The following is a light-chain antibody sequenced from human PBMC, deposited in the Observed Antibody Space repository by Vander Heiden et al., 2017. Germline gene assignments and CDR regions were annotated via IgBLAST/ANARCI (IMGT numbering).Light chain of an antibody. CDR1: QGISSY. CDR2: AAS. Sequence: QLILSPSSLSASVGDRVTITCRASQGISSYLTWYQQKPGKAPKLLIYAASSLQSGVPSRFSGSGSGTDFTLTISSLQPEDFATYYCQQCYSTPGAFGQGTKVEIK. CDR3: QQCYSTPGA. J-gene: IGKJ1*01. V-gene: IGKV1-39*01.